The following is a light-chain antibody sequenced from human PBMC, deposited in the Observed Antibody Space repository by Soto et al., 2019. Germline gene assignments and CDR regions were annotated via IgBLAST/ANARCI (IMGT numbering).Light chain of an antibody. CDR2: KAS. CDR3: QQYNPYSWT. J-gene: IGKJ1*01. Sequence: DIQMTQSPSTLSACVGDRVTITCRASQSISSWLAWYQQKPGKAPKLLIYKASSLESGVPSRFSGSGSGTEFTLTISSLQPDDFATYYCQQYNPYSWTFGQGTKVEIK. CDR1: QSISSW. V-gene: IGKV1-5*03.